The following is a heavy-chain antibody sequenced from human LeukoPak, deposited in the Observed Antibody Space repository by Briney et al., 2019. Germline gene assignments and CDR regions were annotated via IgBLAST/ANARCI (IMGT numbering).Heavy chain of an antibody. CDR1: GFTVSSYW. V-gene: IGHV3-7*01. CDR3: ARDNPEGVVKPRH. D-gene: IGHD3-3*01. Sequence: PGGSLRLSCAASGFTVSSYWMSWVRQAPGRGREWVANIKQDGSEKYYVSSVKGRFTISRDNANNALYLQMNSLRAEYTAVHYGARDNPEGVVKPRHWGPGTLVTVSS. CDR2: IKQDGSEK. J-gene: IGHJ4*01.